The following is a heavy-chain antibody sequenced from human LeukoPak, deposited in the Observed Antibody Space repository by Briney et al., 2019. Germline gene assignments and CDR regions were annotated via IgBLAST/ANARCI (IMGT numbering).Heavy chain of an antibody. V-gene: IGHV1-8*01. CDR1: GYSLTSFD. CDR3: ARGGSSSSYYNNYGMDV. Sequence: ASVKVSCKASGYSLTSFDINWLGKASGQGLEWLGWLNPKRGNTGYAPTFQGRVTITRDTSIDTAFMELSSLRPDDTAVYYCARGGSSSSYYNNYGMDVWGQGTTITVSS. D-gene: IGHD6-13*01. CDR2: LNPKRGNT. J-gene: IGHJ6*02.